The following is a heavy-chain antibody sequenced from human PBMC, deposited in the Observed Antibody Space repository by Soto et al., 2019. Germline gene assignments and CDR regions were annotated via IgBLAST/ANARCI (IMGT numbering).Heavy chain of an antibody. CDR3: ARDPTTLWLQEVYYYGMDV. J-gene: IGHJ6*02. CDR2: INPNSGGT. V-gene: IGHV1-2*02. CDR1: GYTFTGYY. Sequence: QVQLVQSGAEVKKPGASVKVSCKASGYTFTGYYMHWVRQAPGQGLEWMGWINPNSGGTNYAQKFQGRVTMTRDTSISTAYMERGRLRSDDTAVYYCARDPTTLWLQEVYYYGMDVWGQGTTVTVSS. D-gene: IGHD5-18*01.